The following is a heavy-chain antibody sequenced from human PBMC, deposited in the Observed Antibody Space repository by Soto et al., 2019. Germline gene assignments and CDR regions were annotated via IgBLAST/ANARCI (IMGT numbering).Heavy chain of an antibody. CDR3: ARVFYDFWSGYLIYYFDY. V-gene: IGHV3-11*01. Sequence: GGSLRLSCAASGFTFSDYYMSWIRQAPGKGLEWVSYISSSGSTIYYADSVKGRFTISRDNAKNSLYLQMNSLRAEDTAVYYCARVFYDFWSGYLIYYFDYWGQGTLVTVSS. D-gene: IGHD3-3*01. CDR1: GFTFSDYY. J-gene: IGHJ4*02. CDR2: ISSSGSTI.